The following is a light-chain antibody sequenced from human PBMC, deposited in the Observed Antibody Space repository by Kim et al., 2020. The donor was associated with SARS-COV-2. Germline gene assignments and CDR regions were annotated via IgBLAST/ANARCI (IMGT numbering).Light chain of an antibody. J-gene: IGKJ2*01. CDR1: QSIGSS. CDR3: QQRSNWYT. CDR2: DAF. V-gene: IGKV3-11*01. Sequence: LSLSPGESATLSCRASQSIGSSLAWYQHKPGQAPRLLIYDAFNRATGIPARFSGSGPGKDFTLTISSLEPEDFAVYYCQQRSNWYTFGQGTKLEI.